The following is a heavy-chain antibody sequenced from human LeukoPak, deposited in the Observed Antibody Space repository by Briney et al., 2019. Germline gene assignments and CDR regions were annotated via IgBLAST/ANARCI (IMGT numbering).Heavy chain of an antibody. V-gene: IGHV1-18*01. CDR2: ISAYNGNT. J-gene: IGHJ6*03. Sequence: GASVMVSCKASGYTFTSYGISWVRQAPGQGLEWMGWISAYNGNTNYAQKLQGRVTMTTDTSTSTAYVELRSLRSDDTAVYYCARDLGIAVANYYYYYMDVWGKGTTVTVSS. CDR3: ARDLGIAVANYYYYYMDV. D-gene: IGHD6-19*01. CDR1: GYTFTSYG.